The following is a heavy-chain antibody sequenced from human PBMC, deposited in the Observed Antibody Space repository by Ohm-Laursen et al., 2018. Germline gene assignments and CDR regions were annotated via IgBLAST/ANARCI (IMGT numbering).Heavy chain of an antibody. CDR3: ARKTDWNHYYFDY. J-gene: IGHJ4*02. CDR2: IYYTGST. D-gene: IGHD1-1*01. V-gene: IGHV4-39*01. CDR1: GGSISSTSYY. Sequence: SDTLSLTCTVSGGSISSTSYYWGWIRQPPGKGLEWIGSIYYTGSTYFNTSLQSRFTISIDTSKNQFSLNLSSVTAADTAMYYCARKTDWNHYYFDYWGQGTLVTVSS.